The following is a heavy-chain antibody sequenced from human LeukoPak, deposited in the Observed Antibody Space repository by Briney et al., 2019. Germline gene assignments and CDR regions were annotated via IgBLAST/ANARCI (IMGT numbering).Heavy chain of an antibody. D-gene: IGHD6-19*01. CDR1: GFTFSAYS. CDR3: ARVSGWNPLQAAHLEY. V-gene: IGHV3-48*01. CDR2: ISSSSMTV. J-gene: IGHJ4*02. Sequence: GGALRLSCAASGFTFSAYSMTWVRQAPGKGLEWLSYISSSSMTVYYADSVKGRFTISRDNGKNSLFLQMNSLRAEDTGVYYCARVSGWNPLQAAHLEYWGQGTLVTVSS.